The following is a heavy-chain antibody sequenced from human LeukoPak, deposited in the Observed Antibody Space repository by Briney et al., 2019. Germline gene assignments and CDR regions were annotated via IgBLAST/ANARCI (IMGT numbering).Heavy chain of an antibody. CDR3: AKGVAGYFGSGSYYQYYYYYAMDV. D-gene: IGHD3-10*01. CDR1: GFTFDDYA. CDR2: VSGGAGRA. J-gene: IGHJ6*02. V-gene: IGHV3-43*02. Sequence: GGSLRLSCAASGFTFDDYAMHWVRQAPGKGLEWVSLVSGGAGRAFYADSVKGRFTISRDNNKKSLYLQMNSLGAEDTALYYCAKGVAGYFGSGSYYQYYYYYAMDVWGQGTTVTVSS.